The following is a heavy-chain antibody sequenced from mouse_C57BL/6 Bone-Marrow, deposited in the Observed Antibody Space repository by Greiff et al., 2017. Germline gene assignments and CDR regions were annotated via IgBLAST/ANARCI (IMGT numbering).Heavy chain of an antibody. CDR2: INPYNGGP. CDR1: GYTFTDYY. CDR3: ARYYYGSSRYWYFDV. Sequence: VPLQQSGPVLVKPGASVKMSCKASGYTFTDYYMNWVKQSHGKSLEWIGVINPYNGGPSYNQKLQGKATLTVDKSSSTAYMELNSLTSEDSAVYYCARYYYGSSRYWYFDVWCTGTTVTVSS. J-gene: IGHJ1*03. D-gene: IGHD1-1*01. V-gene: IGHV1-19*01.